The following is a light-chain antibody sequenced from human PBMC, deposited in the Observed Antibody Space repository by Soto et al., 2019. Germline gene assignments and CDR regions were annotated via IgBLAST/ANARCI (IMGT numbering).Light chain of an antibody. Sequence: EIVMTQSPATLSVSPGERATLSCRASQSVSSNLAWYQQKPGQAPRHLIYGASTRATGIPARFSGSRSGTEFTLTLSSLVSEAFAVYYFLQYTHGSYSLGQGTKCEIK. CDR2: GAS. CDR1: QSVSSN. CDR3: LQYTHGSYS. J-gene: IGKJ2*01. V-gene: IGKV3-15*01.